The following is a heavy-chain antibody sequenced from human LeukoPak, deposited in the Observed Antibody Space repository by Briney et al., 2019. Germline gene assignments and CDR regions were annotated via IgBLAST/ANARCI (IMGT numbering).Heavy chain of an antibody. CDR3: VRDFNYYDSSGYPHWYFDL. CDR1: GFTFSSYE. J-gene: IGHJ2*01. CDR2: ISSSGTTI. Sequence: GGSLRLSCAASGFTFSSYEMNWVRQAPGKGLEWVSYISSSGTTIYYADSVKGRFTISRDNAKNSLYLQMNSLRAEDTAVYYCVRDFNYYDSSGYPHWYFDLWGRGTLVTVSS. D-gene: IGHD3-22*01. V-gene: IGHV3-48*03.